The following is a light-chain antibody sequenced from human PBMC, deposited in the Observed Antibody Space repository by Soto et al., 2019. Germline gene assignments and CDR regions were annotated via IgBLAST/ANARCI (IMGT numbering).Light chain of an antibody. V-gene: IGLV1-36*01. J-gene: IGLJ2*01. CDR3: AVWDDSLNGVV. CDR2: YDD. Sequence: QSVLTQPPSVSEAPRQRVTISRSGSSSNVGNNAVNWYQQLPGKAPKLLMYYDDLLPSGVSDRFSGSKSGTSASLAISGLQSEDEADYYCAVWDDSLNGVVFGGGAKLTVL. CDR1: SSNVGNNA.